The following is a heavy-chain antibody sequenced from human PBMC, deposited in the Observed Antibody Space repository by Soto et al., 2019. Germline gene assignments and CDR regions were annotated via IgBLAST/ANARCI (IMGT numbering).Heavy chain of an antibody. D-gene: IGHD3-10*01. CDR1: GYTFSTYG. J-gene: IGHJ6*02. CDR3: SRDRGPSYGMDV. CDR2: ISAYTGNT. Sequence: ASVKVSCKASGYTFSTYGISWVRQAPGEGLEWMGWISAYTGNTDYAQNLLGRVTMTTDTSTSTAYMELRSLRSDDTAVYFCSRDRGPSYGMDVWGQGTTVTVSS. V-gene: IGHV1-18*01.